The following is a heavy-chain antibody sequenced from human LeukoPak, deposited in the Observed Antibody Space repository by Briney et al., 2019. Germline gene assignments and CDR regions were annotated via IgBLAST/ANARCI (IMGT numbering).Heavy chain of an antibody. CDR3: ARVRPVAPRVAFDI. CDR2: IYYSGST. D-gene: IGHD6-6*01. V-gene: IGHV4-39*07. CDR1: GGSISSSSYY. J-gene: IGHJ3*02. Sequence: SETLSLTCTVSGGSISSSSYYWGWIRQPPGKGLEWIGSIYYSGSTYYNPSLKSRVTISVDTSKNQFSLKLSSVTAADTAVYYCARVRPVAPRVAFDIWGQGTMVTVSS.